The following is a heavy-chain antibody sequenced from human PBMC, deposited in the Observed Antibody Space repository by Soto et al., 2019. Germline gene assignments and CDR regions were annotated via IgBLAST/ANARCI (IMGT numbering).Heavy chain of an antibody. D-gene: IGHD2-15*01. J-gene: IGHJ2*01. CDR2: INAGNGNT. Sequence: ASVKVSCKASGYTFTSYAMHWVRQAPGQGLEWTGWINAGNGNTKYSQKFQGRVTITRDTSASTAYMELSSLRSEDTAVYYCARPRNRYCSGGSCYSNWYFDLWGRGTLVTVSS. CDR3: ARPRNRYCSGGSCYSNWYFDL. CDR1: GYTFTSYA. V-gene: IGHV1-3*01.